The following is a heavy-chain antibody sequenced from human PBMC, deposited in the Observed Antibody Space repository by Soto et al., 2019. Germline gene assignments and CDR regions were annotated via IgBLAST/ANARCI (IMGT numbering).Heavy chain of an antibody. J-gene: IGHJ5*02. CDR1: GGSISSGDYY. D-gene: IGHD6-6*01. V-gene: IGHV4-30-4*01. CDR3: ARVSGPYSSSSGWFDP. Sequence: SETLSLTCTVSGGSISSGDYYWSWIRQPPGKGLEWIGYIYYSGSTYYNPSLKSRVTISVDTSKNQFSLKLSSVTAADTAVYYCARVSGPYSSSSGWFDPWGQGTLVTVSS. CDR2: IYYSGST.